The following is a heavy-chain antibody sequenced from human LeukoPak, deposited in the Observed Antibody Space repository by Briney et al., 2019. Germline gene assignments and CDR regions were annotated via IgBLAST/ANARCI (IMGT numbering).Heavy chain of an antibody. CDR2: IYDSGST. CDR3: ARVKETQGQSGSYSPFDY. D-gene: IGHD3-10*01. Sequence: PSETLSLTCTVSGGSISSYYWSWIRQPPGKGLEWIGYIYDSGSTNYNPSLKSRVTISVDTSKNQFSLKLSSVTAADTAVYYCARVKETQGQSGSYSPFDYWGQGTLVTVSS. V-gene: IGHV4-59*01. CDR1: GGSISSYY. J-gene: IGHJ4*02.